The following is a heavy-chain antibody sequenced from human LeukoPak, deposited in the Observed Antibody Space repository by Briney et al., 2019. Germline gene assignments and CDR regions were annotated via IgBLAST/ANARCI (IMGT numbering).Heavy chain of an antibody. J-gene: IGHJ4*02. V-gene: IGHV1-2*02. CDR1: GYTFTGYY. CDR2: INPNSGGT. Sequence: GESLKISCKASGYTFTGYYMHWVRQAPGQGLEWMGWINPNSGGTNYAQKFQGRVTMTRDTSISTAYMELSRLRSDDTAVYYCARERPNRGRDIVVVPAAMGYWGQGTLVTVSS. CDR3: ARERPNRGRDIVVVPAAMGY. D-gene: IGHD2-2*01.